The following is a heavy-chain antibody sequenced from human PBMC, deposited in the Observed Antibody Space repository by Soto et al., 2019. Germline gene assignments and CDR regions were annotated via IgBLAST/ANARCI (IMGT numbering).Heavy chain of an antibody. Sequence: GGSLRLSCAASGFTFSSYGMHWVRQAPGKGLEWVAVIWYDGSNKYYADSVKGRFTISRDNSKNTLYLQMNSLRAEDTAVYYCARDPGRFVVPAAIQTFYFDYWGQGTLVTVSS. CDR3: ARDPGRFVVPAAIQTFYFDY. CDR2: IWYDGSNK. J-gene: IGHJ4*02. V-gene: IGHV3-33*01. D-gene: IGHD2-2*01. CDR1: GFTFSSYG.